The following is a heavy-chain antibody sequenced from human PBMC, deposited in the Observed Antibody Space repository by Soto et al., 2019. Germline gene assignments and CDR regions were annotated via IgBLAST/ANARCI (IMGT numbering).Heavy chain of an antibody. CDR2: ISISGGTI. Sequence: PGGSLRLSCAASGFTVSSYEMDWVRQAPGKGLECVAYISISGGTIYYGDSVEGRFTISRDNADNSLYLQMNSLRAEDTAVYYCTKEKSVINSGYDAFDIWGRGTVVTVSS. CDR1: GFTVSSYE. D-gene: IGHD5-12*01. J-gene: IGHJ3*02. V-gene: IGHV3-48*03. CDR3: TKEKSVINSGYDAFDI.